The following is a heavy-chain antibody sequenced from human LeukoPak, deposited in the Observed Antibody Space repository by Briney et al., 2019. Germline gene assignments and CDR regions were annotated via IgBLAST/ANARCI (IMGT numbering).Heavy chain of an antibody. Sequence: GGSLRLSCAASRFTFSNYGVNWVRQAPGKGLEWVSYIGSRSSTIYYADSVRGRFTISRDNAKNSLYLQMNSLKAEDTAIYYCAREVGTPQAFDIWGQGTMVTVSS. D-gene: IGHD1-26*01. CDR1: RFTFSNYG. J-gene: IGHJ3*02. CDR2: IGSRSSTI. CDR3: AREVGTPQAFDI. V-gene: IGHV3-48*01.